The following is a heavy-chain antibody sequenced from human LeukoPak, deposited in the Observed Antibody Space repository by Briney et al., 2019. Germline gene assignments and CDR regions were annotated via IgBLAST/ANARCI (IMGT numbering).Heavy chain of an antibody. Sequence: SVKVSCKASGGIFSSYAISWVRQAPGQGLEWMGGIIPIFGTANYAQKFQGRVTITADESTSTAYMELSSLRSEDTAVYYCARDTYYDFWSGYLYYYYYGMDVWGQGTTVTVSS. V-gene: IGHV1-69*13. J-gene: IGHJ6*02. D-gene: IGHD3-3*01. CDR3: ARDTYYDFWSGYLYYYYYGMDV. CDR1: GGIFSSYA. CDR2: IIPIFGTA.